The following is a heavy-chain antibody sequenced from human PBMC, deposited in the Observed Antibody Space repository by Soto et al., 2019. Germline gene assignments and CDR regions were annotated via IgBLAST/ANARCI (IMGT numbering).Heavy chain of an antibody. CDR3: ARDLSSSSLGAFDI. Sequence: GASEKVSCKASGGTFSSYAISWVRQAPGQGLEWMGGIIPIFGTANYAQKFQGRVTITADESTSTAYMELSSLRSEDTAVYYCARDLSSSSLGAFDIWGQGTMVTVSS. D-gene: IGHD6-6*01. J-gene: IGHJ3*02. CDR1: GGTFSSYA. V-gene: IGHV1-69*13. CDR2: IIPIFGTA.